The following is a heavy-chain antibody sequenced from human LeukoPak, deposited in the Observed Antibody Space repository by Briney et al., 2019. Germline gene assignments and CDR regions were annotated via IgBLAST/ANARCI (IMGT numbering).Heavy chain of an antibody. CDR3: ARDLVAVAGIRWDHDAFDI. Sequence: GSSVKVSCKASGGTFSSYAISWVRQAPGQGLEWMGGIIPIFGTANYAQKFQGRVTITADESTSTAYMELSSLRSEDTAVYYCARDLVAVAGIRWDHDAFDIWGQGTMVTVSS. J-gene: IGHJ3*02. CDR1: GGTFSSYA. D-gene: IGHD6-19*01. V-gene: IGHV1-69*01. CDR2: IIPIFGTA.